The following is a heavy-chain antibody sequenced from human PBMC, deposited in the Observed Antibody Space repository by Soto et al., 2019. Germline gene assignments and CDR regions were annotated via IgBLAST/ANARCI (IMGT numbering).Heavy chain of an antibody. V-gene: IGHV5-51*01. CDR2: IYPGDSDT. J-gene: IGHJ6*02. CDR1: GYSFTSYW. CDR3: ARVPLGSSSWYGGGYYYYGMDV. Sequence: GESLKISCRTSGYSFTSYWIGWVRQMPGKGLEWMGIIYPGDSDTRYSPSFQGQVTISADKSISTAYLQWSSLKASDTAMYYCARVPLGSSSWYGGGYYYYGMDVWGQGTTVTVSS. D-gene: IGHD6-13*01.